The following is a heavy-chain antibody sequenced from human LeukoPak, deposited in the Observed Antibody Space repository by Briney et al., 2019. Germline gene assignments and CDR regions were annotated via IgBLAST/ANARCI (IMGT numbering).Heavy chain of an antibody. CDR3: ARRRRIAAAGTCWFDP. CDR1: GGSFSGYY. V-gene: IGHV4-34*01. CDR2: INHSGST. Sequence: PSETLSLTCAVYGGSFSGYYWSWIRQPPGKGLEWIGEINHSGSTNYNPSLKSRVTISVDTSKNQFSLKLSSVTAADTAVYYCARRRRIAAAGTCWFDPWGQGTLVTVSS. D-gene: IGHD6-13*01. J-gene: IGHJ5*02.